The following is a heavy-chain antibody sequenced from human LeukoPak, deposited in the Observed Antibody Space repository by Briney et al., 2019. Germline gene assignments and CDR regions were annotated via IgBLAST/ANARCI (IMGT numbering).Heavy chain of an antibody. Sequence: PEGSLRLSCAASGFTFSSYGMHWVRQAPGKGLEWVAVIWYDGSNKYYADSVKGRFTISRDNSKNTLYLQMNSLRAEDTAVYYCARGGWDYYGSALFDYWGQGTLVTVSS. V-gene: IGHV3-33*01. CDR2: IWYDGSNK. CDR3: ARGGWDYYGSALFDY. D-gene: IGHD3-10*01. J-gene: IGHJ4*02. CDR1: GFTFSSYG.